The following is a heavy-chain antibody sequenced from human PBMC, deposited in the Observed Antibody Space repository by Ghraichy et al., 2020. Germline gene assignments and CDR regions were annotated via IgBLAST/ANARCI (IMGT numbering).Heavy chain of an antibody. CDR1: GFTFSSYA. Sequence: LSLTCAASGFTFSSYAMSWVRQAPGKGLEWVSTISTSGGTTTYAASVKGRFTISRDNSKNTLYLQMNSLRAEDTAVYYCAPIGGWGSGGYGVDYWGQGALVSVSS. CDR3: APIGGWGSGGYGVDY. J-gene: IGHJ4*02. V-gene: IGHV3-23*01. CDR2: ISTSGGTT. D-gene: IGHD6-19*01.